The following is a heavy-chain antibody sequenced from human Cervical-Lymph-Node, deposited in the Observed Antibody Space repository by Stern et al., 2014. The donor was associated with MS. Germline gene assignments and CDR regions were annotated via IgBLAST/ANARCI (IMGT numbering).Heavy chain of an antibody. CDR2: ISSNGRNK. Sequence: MQLAESGGGVVQPGRSLRLSCAVSGFSFSSYAMHWVRQAPGKGLEWVAVISSNGRNKFYADSVKGRFTISRDNSDNTLYLQMNSLRTEDTALYYCASPPPFDFWGQGTLVSVSS. J-gene: IGHJ4*02. CDR1: GFSFSSYA. CDR3: ASPPPFDF. V-gene: IGHV3-30*14.